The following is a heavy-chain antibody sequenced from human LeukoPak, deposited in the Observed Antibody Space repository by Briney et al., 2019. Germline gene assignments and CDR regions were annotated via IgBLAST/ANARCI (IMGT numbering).Heavy chain of an antibody. J-gene: IGHJ3*02. CDR2: IWYDGSNK. Sequence: GGSLRLSCAASGFTFSSYGMHWVRQAPGKGLEWVAVIWYDGSNKYYADSVKGRFTISRDNSKNTLYLQMNSLRAEDTAVYYCARPRGAYCGGDCYIWGAFDIWGQGTMVTVSS. CDR3: ARPRGAYCGGDCYIWGAFDI. V-gene: IGHV3-33*01. D-gene: IGHD2-21*02. CDR1: GFTFSSYG.